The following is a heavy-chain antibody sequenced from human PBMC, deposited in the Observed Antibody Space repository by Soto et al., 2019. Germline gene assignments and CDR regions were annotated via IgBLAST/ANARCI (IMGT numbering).Heavy chain of an antibody. J-gene: IGHJ6*02. CDR2: IYYSGST. D-gene: IGHD6-13*01. CDR3: ARDRYQRIAAAGTDGMDV. CDR1: GGSLSSGGYY. V-gene: IGHV4-31*03. Sequence: TLSLTCTVSGGSLSSGGYYWSWIRQHPGKGLEWIGYIYYSGSTYYNPSLKSRVTISVDTSKNQFSLKLSSVTAADTAVYYCARDRYQRIAAAGTDGMDVWGQGATVTVSS.